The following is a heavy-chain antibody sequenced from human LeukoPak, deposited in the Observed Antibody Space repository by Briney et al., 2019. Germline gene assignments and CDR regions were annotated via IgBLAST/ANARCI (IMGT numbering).Heavy chain of an antibody. D-gene: IGHD3-9*01. Sequence: PSEILSLTCTVSSGSIISSGYYWGWIRQPPGKGLEWMGSIYYSGSTFYRPSLKSRITISRDTSKNQFSLKLTSVTAADTAVYYCVRDGGNFDVDYWGQGALVTVSS. V-gene: IGHV4-39*07. CDR2: IYYSGST. J-gene: IGHJ4*02. CDR3: VRDGGNFDVDY. CDR1: SGSIISSGYY.